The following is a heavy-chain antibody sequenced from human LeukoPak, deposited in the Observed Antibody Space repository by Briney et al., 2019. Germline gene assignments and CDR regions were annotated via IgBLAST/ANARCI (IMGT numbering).Heavy chain of an antibody. CDR3: ASYYDSSGFDY. D-gene: IGHD3-22*01. CDR1: GFTFSSYG. V-gene: IGHV3-33*01. CDR2: IWYDGSNK. Sequence: GGSLRLSCAASGFTFSSYGMHWVRQAPGKGLEWVAVIWYDGSNKYYADPVKGRFTISRDNSKNTLYLQMNSLRAEDTAVYYCASYYDSSGFDYWGQGTLVTVSS. J-gene: IGHJ4*02.